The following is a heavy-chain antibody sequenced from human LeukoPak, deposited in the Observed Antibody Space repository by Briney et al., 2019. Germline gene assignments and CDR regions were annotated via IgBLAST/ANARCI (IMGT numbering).Heavy chain of an antibody. V-gene: IGHV3-48*03. J-gene: IGHJ3*02. CDR3: ARGILHEITIFGVAQDAFDI. Sequence: GGSLRLSCAASGFTFSSYEMNWLRQAPGKGLEWVSYISSSGSTIYYADSVKGRFTISRDNAKNSLYLQMNSLRAEDTAVYYCARGILHEITIFGVAQDAFDIWGQGTMVTVSS. CDR1: GFTFSSYE. D-gene: IGHD3-3*01. CDR2: ISSSGSTI.